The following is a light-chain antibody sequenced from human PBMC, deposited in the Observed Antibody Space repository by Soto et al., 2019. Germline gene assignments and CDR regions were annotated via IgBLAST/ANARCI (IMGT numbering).Light chain of an antibody. J-gene: IGKJ3*01. CDR1: QTVAFNY. V-gene: IGKV3-20*01. Sequence: ETVLTQSPGTLSLSPGEGATLSCRASQTVAFNYLAWYQQKPGQPPRLLIGGASNRAAGVPDSFSGSGSGTDFTLTISRLESEDSAMYYCQQYGASPITFGPGTRVDIQ. CDR2: GAS. CDR3: QQYGASPIT.